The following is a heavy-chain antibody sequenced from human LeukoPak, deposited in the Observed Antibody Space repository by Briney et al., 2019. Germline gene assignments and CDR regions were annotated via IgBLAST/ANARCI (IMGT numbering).Heavy chain of an antibody. V-gene: IGHV1-2*02. CDR3: ARAEFGEFQFDP. CDR1: GYTFTGYY. CDR2: INPNSGGT. Sequence: APVKVSCKASGYTFTGYYMHWVRQAPGQGLEWMGWINPNSGGTNYAQKFQGRVTMTRDTSISTAYMELSRLRSDDTAVYYCARAEFGEFQFDPWGQGTLVTVSS. J-gene: IGHJ5*02. D-gene: IGHD3-10*01.